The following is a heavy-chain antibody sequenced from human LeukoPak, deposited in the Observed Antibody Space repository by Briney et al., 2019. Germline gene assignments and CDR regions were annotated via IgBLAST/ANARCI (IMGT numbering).Heavy chain of an antibody. Sequence: SETLSLTCAVYGGCFRGYYWSWIRQPPGKGLEWIGEINHSGSTNYNPSLKSRVTISVDTSKNQVSLKLTSVTAADTAVYYCARTEESGYNYGYFGYYYYMDVWGKGTTVTVSS. D-gene: IGHD5-18*01. V-gene: IGHV4-34*01. J-gene: IGHJ6*03. CDR1: GGCFRGYY. CDR2: INHSGST. CDR3: ARTEESGYNYGYFGYYYYMDV.